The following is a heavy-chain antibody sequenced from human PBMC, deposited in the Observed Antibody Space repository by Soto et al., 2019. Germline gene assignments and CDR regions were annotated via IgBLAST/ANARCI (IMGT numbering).Heavy chain of an antibody. J-gene: IGHJ4*02. CDR1: GFTFSSYA. CDR2: ISGSGGST. Sequence: EVQLLESGGGLVQPGGSLRLSCAASGFTFSSYAMSWVRQAPGKGLEWVSAISGSGGSTYYADSVKGRFTISRDNSKNTLYLQMNSLRAKDTAVYYCAKSIVVVPAAMAQYFDYWGQGTLVTVSS. V-gene: IGHV3-23*01. CDR3: AKSIVVVPAAMAQYFDY. D-gene: IGHD2-2*01.